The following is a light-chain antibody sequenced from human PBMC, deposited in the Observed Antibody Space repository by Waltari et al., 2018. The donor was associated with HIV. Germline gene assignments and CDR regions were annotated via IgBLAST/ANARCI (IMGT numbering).Light chain of an antibody. V-gene: IGLV2-8*01. J-gene: IGLJ3*02. Sequence: QSALTQPPSASGSPGQSVTISCTGTSSDVGGYNYVSWYQQHPGKAPKLMIYEVSKRPPGVPDRFSGSKSGNTASLTVSGLQAEDEANYYCSSFGGNNPYLVFGGGTTLTVL. CDR2: EVS. CDR3: SSFGGNNPYLV. CDR1: SSDVGGYNY.